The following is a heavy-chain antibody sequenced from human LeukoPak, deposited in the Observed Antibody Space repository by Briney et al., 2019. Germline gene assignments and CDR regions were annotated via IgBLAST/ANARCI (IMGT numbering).Heavy chain of an antibody. CDR3: ARYSSGYSIY. CDR2: INPNSGGT. J-gene: IGHJ4*02. Sequence: GASVKVSCKASGHTFTGYYIHWVRQAPGQGLEWMGWINPNSGGTNYTQKFQGRVTMTRDTSISTAYMELSRLRSDDTAVYYCARYSSGYSIYWGQGTLVTVSS. D-gene: IGHD3-22*01. CDR1: GHTFTGYY. V-gene: IGHV1-2*02.